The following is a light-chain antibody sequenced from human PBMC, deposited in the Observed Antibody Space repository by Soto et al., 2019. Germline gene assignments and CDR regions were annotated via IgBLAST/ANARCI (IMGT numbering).Light chain of an antibody. CDR1: SGHSSYA. Sequence: QPVLTQSPAASASLGASVKLTCTLSSGHSSYAIAWHQQQPEKGPRYLMKLDSDGSHTKGDAIPDRFSGSSSGAERYLTISSLQSEDEAEYYCQTWGTGIHVVFGGGTKLTVL. CDR2: LDSDGSH. CDR3: QTWGTGIHVV. V-gene: IGLV4-69*01. J-gene: IGLJ2*01.